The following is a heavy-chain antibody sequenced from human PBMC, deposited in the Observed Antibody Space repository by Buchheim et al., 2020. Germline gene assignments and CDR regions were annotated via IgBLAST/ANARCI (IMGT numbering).Heavy chain of an antibody. CDR1: GFTFSSYG. CDR2: IWYDGSNK. V-gene: IGHV3-33*01. D-gene: IGHD6-13*01. J-gene: IGHJ4*02. CDR3: AREPRSGYSSRVQTLGYFDY. Sequence: QVQLVESGGGVVQPGRSLRLSCAASGFTFSSYGMHWVRQAPGQGLEWVAVIWYDGSNKYYADSVKGRFTISRDNSKNTLYLQMNSLRAEDTAVYYCAREPRSGYSSRVQTLGYFDYWGQGTL.